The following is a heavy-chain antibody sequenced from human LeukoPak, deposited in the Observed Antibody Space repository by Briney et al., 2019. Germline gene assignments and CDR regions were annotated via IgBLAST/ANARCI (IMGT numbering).Heavy chain of an antibody. D-gene: IGHD3-10*01. J-gene: IGHJ5*02. V-gene: IGHV4-59*01. CDR3: ARLRFRPINWFDP. CDR1: GGSFSGYY. Sequence: SETLSLTCAVYGGSFSGYYWSWIRQPPGKGLEWIGYIYYSGSTNYNPSLKSRVTISVDTSKNQFSLKLSSVTAADTAVYYCARLRFRPINWFDPWGQGTLVTVSS. CDR2: IYYSGST.